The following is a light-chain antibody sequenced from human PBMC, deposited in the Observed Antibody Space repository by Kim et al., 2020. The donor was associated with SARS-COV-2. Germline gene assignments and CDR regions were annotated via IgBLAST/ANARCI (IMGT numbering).Light chain of an antibody. CDR1: SSNIESNG. J-gene: IGLJ3*02. V-gene: IGLV1-44*01. Sequence: GQSVTISCSGSSSNIESNGVNWYQHVPGTAPQLLIHSFNQRPLGVPGRFSGSKSDTSASLTISGLQAEDEADYYCGTWDDSLNGWVFGGGTQLTVL. CDR2: SFN. CDR3: GTWDDSLNGWV.